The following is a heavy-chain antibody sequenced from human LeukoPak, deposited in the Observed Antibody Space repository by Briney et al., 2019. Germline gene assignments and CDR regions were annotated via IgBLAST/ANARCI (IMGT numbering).Heavy chain of an antibody. J-gene: IGHJ4*02. V-gene: IGHV3-21*01. CDR3: AKDSDGYNPGVFDY. D-gene: IGHD5-24*01. CDR2: ISSRSNYI. CDR1: GFSFSDHN. Sequence: GGSLRLSCAVSGFSFSDHNMNWVRQAPGKGLEWVASISSRSNYIYYADSLKGRVTVSRDNAKNSLYLQMNSLRAEDTAVYYCAKDSDGYNPGVFDYWGQGTLVTVSS.